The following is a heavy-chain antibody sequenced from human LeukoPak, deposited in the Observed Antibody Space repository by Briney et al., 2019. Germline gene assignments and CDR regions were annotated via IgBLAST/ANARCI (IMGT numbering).Heavy chain of an antibody. D-gene: IGHD1-1*01. CDR3: ARDRDVDDLDS. V-gene: IGHV4-59*12. CDR2: IYYSGST. J-gene: IGHJ5*01. CDR1: GGSISSYY. Sequence: SETLSLTCTVSGGSISSYYWSWIRQPPGKGLVWVGYIYYSGSTNYSPSLKSRVTISVDTSKNQLSLNLKSVTAADTAVYYCARDRDVDDLDSWRHGTLATVSS.